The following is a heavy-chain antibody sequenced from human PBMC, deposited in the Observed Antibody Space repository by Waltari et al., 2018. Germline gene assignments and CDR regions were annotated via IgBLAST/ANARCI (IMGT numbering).Heavy chain of an antibody. J-gene: IGHJ5*02. CDR2: INPNSGGT. V-gene: IGHV1-2*02. CDR1: GYTFTGYY. CDR3: ARVVGAVVPAAIGWFDP. D-gene: IGHD2-2*01. Sequence: QVQLVQSGAEVKKPGASVKVSCKASGYTFTGYYMHWVRQAPGQGLEWMGWINPNSGGTNYAQKFQGRVTMTRDTSISTAYMELNRLRSDDTAVYYCARVVGAVVPAAIGWFDPWGQGTLVTVSS.